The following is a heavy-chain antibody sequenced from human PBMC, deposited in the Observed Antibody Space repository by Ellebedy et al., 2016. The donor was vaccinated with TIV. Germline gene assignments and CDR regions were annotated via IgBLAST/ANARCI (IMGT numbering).Heavy chain of an antibody. CDR1: GGSISSYY. CDR2: IYYSGST. J-gene: IGHJ4*02. V-gene: IGHV4-59*01. CDR3: ARDETAGQFDY. Sequence: MPSETLSLTCTVSGGSISSYYWSWIRQPPGKGLEWIGYIYYSGSTNYNPSLKSRVTISVDTSKNQFSLKLSSVTAADTAVYYCARDETAGQFDYWGQGTLVTVSS. D-gene: IGHD6-13*01.